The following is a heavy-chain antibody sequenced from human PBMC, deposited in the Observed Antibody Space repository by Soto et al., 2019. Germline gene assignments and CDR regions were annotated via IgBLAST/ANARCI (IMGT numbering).Heavy chain of an antibody. CDR1: GGSFSGYY. Sequence: SETLSLTCAVYGGSFSGYYWSWIRQPPGKGLEWIGEINHSGSTNYNPSLKSRVTISVDTSKNQFSLKLSSVTAADTAVYYCARGYANQQLVPYNWFDPWGQGTLVTVSS. J-gene: IGHJ5*02. V-gene: IGHV4-34*01. D-gene: IGHD6-13*01. CDR3: ARGYANQQLVPYNWFDP. CDR2: INHSGST.